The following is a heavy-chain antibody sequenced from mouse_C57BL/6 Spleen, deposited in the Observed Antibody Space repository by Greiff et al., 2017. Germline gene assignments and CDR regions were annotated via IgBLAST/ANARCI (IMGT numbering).Heavy chain of an antibody. CDR1: GYTFTSYW. CDR3: ARCGYDEAWFAY. D-gene: IGHD2-2*01. Sequence: QVQLQQPGAELVKPGASVKLSCKASGYTFTSYWMHWVKQRPGQGLEWIGMIHPNSGSTNYNEKFKSKATLTVDKSSSTAYMQLSSLTSEDSAVYYCARCGYDEAWFAYWGQGTLVTVSA. V-gene: IGHV1-64*01. J-gene: IGHJ3*01. CDR2: IHPNSGST.